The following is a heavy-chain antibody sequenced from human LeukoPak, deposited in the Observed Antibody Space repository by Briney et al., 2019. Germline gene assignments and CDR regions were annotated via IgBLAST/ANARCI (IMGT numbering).Heavy chain of an antibody. D-gene: IGHD1-26*01. V-gene: IGHV3-23*01. CDR3: AKDLSVGYYFDY. Sequence: GGSLRLSCAASGFTFDDYAMHWVRQAPGKGLEWVSAISGSGGSTYYADSVKGRFTISRDNSKNTLYLQMNSLRAEDTAVYYCAKDLSVGYYFDYWGQGTLVTVSS. CDR1: GFTFDDYA. J-gene: IGHJ4*02. CDR2: ISGSGGST.